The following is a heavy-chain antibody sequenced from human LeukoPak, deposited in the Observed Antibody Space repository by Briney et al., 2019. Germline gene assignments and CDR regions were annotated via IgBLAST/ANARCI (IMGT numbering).Heavy chain of an antibody. CDR3: AKEIVGAPTPGAY. J-gene: IGHJ4*02. CDR2: VHKSGST. V-gene: IGHV4-4*02. CDR1: TDSITSNW. Sequence: PSETLSLTCAVSTDSITSNWWSWVRQPPGKGLEWIGEVHKSGSTYYYPSLQSRVTISIDKSKNQIALELTSVTAADTAVYYCAKEIVGAPTPGAYWGREFWSPSPQ. D-gene: IGHD1-26*01.